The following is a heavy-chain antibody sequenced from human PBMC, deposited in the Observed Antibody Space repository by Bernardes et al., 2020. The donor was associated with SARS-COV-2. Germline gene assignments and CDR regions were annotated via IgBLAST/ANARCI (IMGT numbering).Heavy chain of an antibody. CDR2: ISGSGANT. V-gene: IGHV3-23*01. CDR3: AKGSPWTYYGILTGYPTFDY. J-gene: IGHJ4*02. CDR1: GFTFSSYA. D-gene: IGHD3-9*01. Sequence: GGSLRLSCAASGFTFSSYAMNWVRQAPGKGLEWVSGISGSGANTYYADSVKGRFTISRDNSRHTLYLQMNSLRAEDTAVYYCAKGSPWTYYGILTGYPTFDYWGQGTLVTVSS.